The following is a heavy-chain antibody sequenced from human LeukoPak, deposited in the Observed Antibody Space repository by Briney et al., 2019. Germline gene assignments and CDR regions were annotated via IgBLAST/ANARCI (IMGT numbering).Heavy chain of an antibody. CDR2: MNPNSGNT. V-gene: IGHV1-8*02. J-gene: IGHJ6*02. Sequence: ASVKVSCKASGGTFSSYAISWVRQAPGQGLEWMGWMNPNSGNTGYAQKFQGRVTMTRNTSISTAYMELSSLRSEDTAVYYCAREATMGMDVWGQGTTVTVSS. D-gene: IGHD5-12*01. CDR1: GGTFSSYA. CDR3: AREATMGMDV.